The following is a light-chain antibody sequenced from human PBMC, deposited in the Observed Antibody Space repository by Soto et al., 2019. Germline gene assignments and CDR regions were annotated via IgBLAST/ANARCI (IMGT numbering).Light chain of an antibody. CDR3: QSSDSSLNV. CDR2: GNS. J-gene: IGLJ1*01. CDR1: SSNIGAGYD. V-gene: IGLV1-40*01. Sequence: QSALTQPPSVSVAPGQRVTSSCTGSSSNIGAGYDVHWYQQLPGTAPKLLIYGNSNRPSGVPDRFSGSKSGTSASLAITGLQAEDEADYYCQSSDSSLNVFGTGTKVTVL.